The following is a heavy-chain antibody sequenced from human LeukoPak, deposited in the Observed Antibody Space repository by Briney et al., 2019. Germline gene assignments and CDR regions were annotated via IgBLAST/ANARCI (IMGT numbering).Heavy chain of an antibody. V-gene: IGHV4-61*05. CDR3: ARWLRFKFDY. CDR2: IYYSGST. Sequence: SSETLSLTCTVSGGSISSSSYYWGWIRQPPGKGLEWIGYIYYSGSTNYNPSLKSRVTISVDTSKNQFSLKLSSVTAADTAVYYCARWLRFKFDYWGQGTLVTVSS. J-gene: IGHJ4*02. CDR1: GGSISSSSYY. D-gene: IGHD5-12*01.